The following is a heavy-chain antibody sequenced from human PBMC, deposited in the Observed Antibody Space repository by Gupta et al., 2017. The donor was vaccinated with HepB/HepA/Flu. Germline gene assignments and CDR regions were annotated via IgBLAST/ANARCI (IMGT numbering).Heavy chain of an antibody. CDR2: IFSNDEK. CDR3: ARIRGFHNWFDP. CDR1: GFSLSNARMG. Sequence: QVTLTESGPVLVTPTETLTLTCPVSGFSLSNARMGVSWIRQPPGKALEWLAHIFSNDEKSYSTSLKSRLTISKDTSKSQVVLTMTNMDPVDTATYYCARIRGFHNWFDPWGQGTLVTVSS. V-gene: IGHV2-26*01. D-gene: IGHD3-10*01. J-gene: IGHJ5*02.